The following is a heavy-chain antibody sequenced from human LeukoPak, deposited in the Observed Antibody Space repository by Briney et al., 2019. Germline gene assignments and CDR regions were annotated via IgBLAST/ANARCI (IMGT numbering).Heavy chain of an antibody. Sequence: SETLSLTCAVYGGSFSGYYWSWIRQPPGKGLEWIGEINHSGSTNYNPSLKSRVTISVDTSKNQFSLKLSSVTAADTAVYYCAKGVDGYCSSASCHAYDCWGQVTLVTVSS. CDR2: INHSGST. D-gene: IGHD2-2*01. J-gene: IGHJ4*02. CDR1: GGSFSGYY. V-gene: IGHV4-34*01. CDR3: AKGVDGYCSSASCHAYDC.